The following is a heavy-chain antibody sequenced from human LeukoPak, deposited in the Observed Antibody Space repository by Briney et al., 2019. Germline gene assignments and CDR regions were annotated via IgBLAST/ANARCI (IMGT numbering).Heavy chain of an antibody. CDR1: GFTVSSNY. CDR2: IYSDRRT. CDR3: ARGPNSNWSGLDF. J-gene: IGHJ4*02. Sequence: GGSLRLSCSASGFTVSSNYMSWVRRAPGKGLEWVAIIYSDRRTFYAVSVKGRFTVSRDNAKNTLYLQVNNLRAEDTAVYYCARGPNSNWSGLDFWGQGTLLTVSS. D-gene: IGHD6-6*01. V-gene: IGHV3-66*01.